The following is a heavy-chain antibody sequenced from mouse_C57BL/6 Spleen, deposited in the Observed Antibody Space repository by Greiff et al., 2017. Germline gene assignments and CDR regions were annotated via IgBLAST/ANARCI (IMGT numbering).Heavy chain of an antibody. CDR2: IYPGDGDT. Sequence: VQLQQSGAELVKPGASVKISCKASGYAFSSYWMNWVKQRPGKGLEWIGQIYPGDGDTNYNGKFKGKATRTADKSSSTAYMQLSSLTSEDSAVYFCAREGYSNSYYYAMEYWGQGASVTVSS. V-gene: IGHV1-80*01. J-gene: IGHJ4*01. CDR3: AREGYSNSYYYAMEY. D-gene: IGHD2-5*01. CDR1: GYAFSSYW.